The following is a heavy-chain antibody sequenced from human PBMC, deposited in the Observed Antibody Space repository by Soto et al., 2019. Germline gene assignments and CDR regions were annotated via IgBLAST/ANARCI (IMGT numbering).Heavy chain of an antibody. J-gene: IGHJ6*02. D-gene: IGHD6-25*01. Sequence: QVQLVQSGAEVKKPGASVKVSCQTSGYTFANYGISWVRQAPGQGLEWMGWISSDNGETNSARKFQGRVTMTTDTATDTAYMEVRSLRSDDTAIYYCARDGVGGGAAGISYYHHGMDVWGQGTAVTVSS. V-gene: IGHV1-18*01. CDR1: GYTFANYG. CDR2: ISSDNGET. CDR3: ARDGVGGGAAGISYYHHGMDV.